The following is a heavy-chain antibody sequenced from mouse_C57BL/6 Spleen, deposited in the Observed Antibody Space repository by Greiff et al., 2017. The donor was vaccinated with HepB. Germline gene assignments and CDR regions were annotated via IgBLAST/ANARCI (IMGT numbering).Heavy chain of an antibody. D-gene: IGHD1-1*01. Sequence: EVKLVESGGDLVKPGGSLKLSCAASGFTFSSYGMSWVRQTPDKRLEWVATISSGGSYTFYPDSVKGRFTISRDNAKNTLYLQMSSLKSEDTAMYYCARQYYGSYWYFDVWGTGTTVTVSS. J-gene: IGHJ1*03. CDR3: ARQYYGSYWYFDV. V-gene: IGHV5-6*01. CDR1: GFTFSSYG. CDR2: ISSGGSYT.